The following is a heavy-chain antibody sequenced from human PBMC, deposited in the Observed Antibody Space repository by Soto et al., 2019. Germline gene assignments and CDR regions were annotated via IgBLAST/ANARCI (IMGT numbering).Heavy chain of an antibody. J-gene: IGHJ4*02. D-gene: IGHD5-18*01. CDR3: ARHEWLQLWLVTEY. Sequence: LSLTCSVSFFSIGISTNYWGWIRQPPWKGLEWIGTIYHSGNTYYNPTLKSRVAISVDMSKNQFSLRLNSVTAADTAVYYCARHEWLQLWLVTEYWGQGALVTVSS. CDR2: IYHSGNT. V-gene: IGHV4-39*01. CDR1: FFSIGISTNY.